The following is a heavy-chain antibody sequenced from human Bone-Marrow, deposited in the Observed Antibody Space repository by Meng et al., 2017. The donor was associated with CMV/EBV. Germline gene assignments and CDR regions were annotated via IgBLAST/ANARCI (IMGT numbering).Heavy chain of an antibody. CDR3: AKAVFGGVSLSAFDI. CDR1: GFTFSSYG. V-gene: IGHV3-30*02. D-gene: IGHD3-16*01. CDR2: IRYDGSNK. Sequence: GESLKISCAASGFTFSSYGMHWVRQAPGKGLEWVAFIRYDGSNKYYADSVKGRFTISRDNSKNTLYLQMNSLRAEDTAVYYCAKAVFGGVSLSAFDIWGQGTMVTVSS. J-gene: IGHJ3*02.